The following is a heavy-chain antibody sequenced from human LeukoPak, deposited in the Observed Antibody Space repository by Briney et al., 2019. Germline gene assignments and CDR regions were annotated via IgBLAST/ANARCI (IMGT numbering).Heavy chain of an antibody. CDR1: GFTFSNYA. J-gene: IGHJ4*02. CDR2: ISVGGTTT. D-gene: IGHD1-14*01. V-gene: IGHV3-23*01. CDR3: AKATGYLL. Sequence: PGGSLRLSCVASGFTFSNYAMSWIRQAPGKGLEWVSSISVGGTTTYYADSVKGRFSISRDNSENTLSLQMNSLRADDTAVYYCAKATGYLLWGQGTLVTVSS.